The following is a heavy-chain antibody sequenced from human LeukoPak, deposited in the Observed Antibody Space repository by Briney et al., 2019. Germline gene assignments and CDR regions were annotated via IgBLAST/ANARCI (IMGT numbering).Heavy chain of an antibody. D-gene: IGHD6-13*01. CDR3: ARVSFEAAATWFDP. V-gene: IGHV4-34*01. CDR2: VTHSGRT. CDR1: GASFSDYN. J-gene: IGHJ5*02. Sequence: SETLSLTCTVYGASFSDYNRTWIRQSPGKGLEWIGEVTHSGRTNYNPSLESRVTISVDTSKNQFSLKLSSVTAADTAVYYCARVSFEAAATWFDPWGQGTLVTVSS.